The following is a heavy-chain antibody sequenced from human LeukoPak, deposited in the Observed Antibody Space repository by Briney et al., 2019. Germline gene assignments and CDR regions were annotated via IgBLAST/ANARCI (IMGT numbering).Heavy chain of an antibody. Sequence: GGSLRLSCAASGFTFSSYAMSWVRQAPGKGLEWVSAISGSGGSTYYADSVKGRFTISRDNAKNSLYLQMNSLRAEDTAVYYCARGGRRRGRLTNQYYYDSSGYYKGNVFHDYWGQGTLVTVSS. D-gene: IGHD3-22*01. V-gene: IGHV3-23*01. CDR3: ARGGRRRGRLTNQYYYDSSGYYKGNVFHDY. CDR1: GFTFSSYA. J-gene: IGHJ4*02. CDR2: ISGSGGST.